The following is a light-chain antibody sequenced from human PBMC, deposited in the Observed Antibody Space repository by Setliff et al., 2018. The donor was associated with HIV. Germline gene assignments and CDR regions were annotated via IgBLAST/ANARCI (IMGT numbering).Light chain of an antibody. CDR1: SSDVGGYDY. J-gene: IGLJ2*01. V-gene: IGLV2-14*03. CDR2: DVT. Sequence: QSVLTQPASVSGSPGQSITISCTGTSSDVGGYDYVSWYQQHPGKAPRLMIYDVTSRPSGISNRFSGSKSGSTASLTISGLQAEDEADYYCSSYTSGNTPVVFGGGTKVTVL. CDR3: SSYTSGNTPVV.